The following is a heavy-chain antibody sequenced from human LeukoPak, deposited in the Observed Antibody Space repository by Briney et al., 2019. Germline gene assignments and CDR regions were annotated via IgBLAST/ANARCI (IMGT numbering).Heavy chain of an antibody. CDR2: ITSDRNTI. V-gene: IGHV3-48*01. D-gene: IGHD3-3*01. J-gene: IGHJ4*02. CDR1: GFDFSVYS. CDR3: ARSTEWFADY. Sequence: GGSLRLSCAASGFDFSVYSMNWVRQAPGEGLEWISYITSDRNTIYCADSVRGRFTISRDNAKKSVYLELSNLRADDTAMYYCARSTEWFADYWGQGTLVTVSP.